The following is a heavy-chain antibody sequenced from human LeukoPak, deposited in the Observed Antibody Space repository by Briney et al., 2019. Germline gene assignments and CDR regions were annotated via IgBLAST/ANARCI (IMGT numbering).Heavy chain of an antibody. CDR1: GFTFSSYG. Sequence: GRSLRLSCAASGFTFSSYGMHWVRQAPGKGLEWVAVISYDGSNKYYADSVKGRFTISRDNSKNTLYLQMNSLRAEDTAVYYCAKDGSGSLTWFDYWGQGTLVTVSS. J-gene: IGHJ4*02. CDR2: ISYDGSNK. D-gene: IGHD1-26*01. V-gene: IGHV3-30*18. CDR3: AKDGSGSLTWFDY.